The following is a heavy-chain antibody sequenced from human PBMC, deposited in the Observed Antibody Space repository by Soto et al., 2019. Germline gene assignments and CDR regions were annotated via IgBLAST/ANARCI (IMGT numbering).Heavy chain of an antibody. CDR1: GFSLTTRDVG. Sequence: SGPTLVNPTQTLPLTCAVSGFSLTTRDVGVGWIRQPPGKALEWLALIYWDDDERYSPSLKNRLTITKDTSKTQVVLTMTNMDPVDTATYYCVRTSGGSNSAYFDYWGQATLVTVSS. CDR2: IYWDDDE. D-gene: IGHD4-4*01. CDR3: VRTSGGSNSAYFDY. J-gene: IGHJ4*02. V-gene: IGHV2-5*02.